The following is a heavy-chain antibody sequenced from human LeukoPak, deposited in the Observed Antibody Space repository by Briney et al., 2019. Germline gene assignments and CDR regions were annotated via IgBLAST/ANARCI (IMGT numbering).Heavy chain of an antibody. Sequence: PGGSLRLSCAASGFTFSRYWMHWVRQVPGKGLVWISRINTDESSPTYADSVKGRFTISRDYAKNTLYLQMNSLRAEDTAVYYCVREDTFKITDYYYFYMDVWGKGTTVTVSS. CDR2: INTDESSP. CDR1: GFTFSRYW. V-gene: IGHV3-74*01. D-gene: IGHD3-16*01. CDR3: VREDTFKITDYYYFYMDV. J-gene: IGHJ6*03.